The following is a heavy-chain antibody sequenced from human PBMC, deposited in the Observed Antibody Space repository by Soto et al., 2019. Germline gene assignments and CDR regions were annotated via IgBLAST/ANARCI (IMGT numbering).Heavy chain of an antibody. CDR1: GFSLSTSGVG. D-gene: IGHD2-21*02. V-gene: IGHV2-5*02. CDR2: IFWDDGK. J-gene: IGHJ6*02. CDR3: AHSRCGGDCLQSYSSHYYYGMDV. Sequence: SGPTLVNPTQTLTLTCTFSGFSLSTSGVGVGWIRQPPGKALEWLALIFWDDGKRYSPSLKSRLTITKDTSKNQVVLSMTNMDPVDTATYYCAHSRCGGDCLQSYSSHYYYGMDVWGQGTTVTVSS.